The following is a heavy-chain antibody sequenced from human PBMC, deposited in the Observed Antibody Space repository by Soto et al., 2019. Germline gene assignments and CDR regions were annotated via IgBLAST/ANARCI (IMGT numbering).Heavy chain of an antibody. V-gene: IGHV3-23*05. D-gene: IGHD1-26*01. J-gene: IGHJ5*01. CDR3: AKGRLAVGSDWFDS. Sequence: GGSLRLSCEASGFTFYTYAMIWVRQAPGKGLEWVTAIDSDGTDTYYADFVKGRFTVSRDNSKNTLYLQMRSLTAEDTALYYCAKGRLAVGSDWFDSWGPGALVTVSS. CDR2: IDSDGTDT. CDR1: GFTFYTYA.